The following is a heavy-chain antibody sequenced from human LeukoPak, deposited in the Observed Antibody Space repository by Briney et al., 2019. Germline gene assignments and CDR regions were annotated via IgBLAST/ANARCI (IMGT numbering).Heavy chain of an antibody. CDR1: GGSISSYY. J-gene: IGHJ4*02. D-gene: IGHD1-26*01. CDR3: ARHHEKWELLGWFDY. CDR2: IYYSGST. Sequence: SETLSLTCTVSGGSISSYYWSWIRQPPGKGLEWIGYIYYSGSTNYNPSLKSRVTISVDTSKNQFSLKLSSVTAADTAVYYCARHHEKWELLGWFDYWGQGTLVTVSS. V-gene: IGHV4-59*08.